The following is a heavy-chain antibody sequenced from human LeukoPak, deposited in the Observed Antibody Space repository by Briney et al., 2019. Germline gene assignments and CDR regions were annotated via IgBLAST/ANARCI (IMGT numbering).Heavy chain of an antibody. J-gene: IGHJ6*03. D-gene: IGHD2-15*01. CDR2: ISSSSSYI. CDR3: AKNGDRGAYCSGGTRYPYYYYYMDV. CDR1: GFTFSSYS. Sequence: GGSLRLSCAASGFTFSSYSMNWVRQAPGKGLEWVSSISSSSSYIYYADSVKGRFTISRDNAKNSLYLQMNSLRAEDTAIYYCAKNGDRGAYCSGGTRYPYYYYYMDVWGKGTTVTISS. V-gene: IGHV3-21*04.